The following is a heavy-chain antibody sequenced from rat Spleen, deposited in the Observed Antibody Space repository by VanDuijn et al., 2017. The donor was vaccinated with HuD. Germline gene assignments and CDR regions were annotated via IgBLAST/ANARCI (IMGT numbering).Heavy chain of an antibody. Sequence: EVQLVESGGGLVRPGRSLKLSCVASGFTFSNYGTHWIRQAPTKGLEWVASISPSGGSTYYRDSVKGRFTISRDNAKSTLYLQMDSRRSEDTATYYCARSIYPELYFDYWGQGVMVTVSS. D-gene: IGHD1-4*01. CDR2: ISPSGGST. J-gene: IGHJ2*01. CDR3: ARSIYPELYFDY. V-gene: IGHV5-19*01. CDR1: GFTFSNYG.